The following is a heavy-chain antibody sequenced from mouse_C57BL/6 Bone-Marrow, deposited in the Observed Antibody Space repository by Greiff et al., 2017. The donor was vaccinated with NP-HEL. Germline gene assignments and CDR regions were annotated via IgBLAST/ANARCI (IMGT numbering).Heavy chain of an antibody. Sequence: EVQLQESGGGLVKPGGSLKLSCAASGFTFSSYAMSWVRQTPEKRLEWVATISDGGSYTYYPDNVKGRFTISRDNAKNNLYLQMSHLKSEDTAMYYCARDKSNFPWFAYWGQGTLVTVSA. CDR2: ISDGGSYT. V-gene: IGHV5-4*01. J-gene: IGHJ3*01. CDR1: GFTFSSYA. D-gene: IGHD2-5*01. CDR3: ARDKSNFPWFAY.